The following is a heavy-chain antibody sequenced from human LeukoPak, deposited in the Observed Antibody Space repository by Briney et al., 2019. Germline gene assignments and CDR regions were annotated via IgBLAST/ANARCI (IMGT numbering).Heavy chain of an antibody. CDR3: ARDKGSGSYWEFYFDY. CDR2: IYSGGST. J-gene: IGHJ4*02. CDR1: EFSFGSNY. V-gene: IGHV3-66*01. Sequence: GGSLRLSCAASEFSFGSNYMTWVRQAPGKGLEWVSLIYSGGSTYYADSVKGRFTISRDNSRNTLSLLMNTLGAEDTAIYYCARDKGSGSYWEFYFDYWGLGALVTVSS. D-gene: IGHD3-10*01.